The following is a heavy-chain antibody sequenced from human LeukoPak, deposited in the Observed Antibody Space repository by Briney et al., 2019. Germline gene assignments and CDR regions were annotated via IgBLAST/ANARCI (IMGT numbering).Heavy chain of an antibody. J-gene: IGHJ4*02. Sequence: GGSLRLSCAASGFGFGDYWMSWVRQAPGKGLEWVSAISGSGGSTYYADSVKGRFTISRDNSKNTLYLQMNSLRAEDTAVYYCAKDSYDYVWGSYRSNDYWGQGTLVTVSS. V-gene: IGHV3-23*01. CDR3: AKDSYDYVWGSYRSNDY. D-gene: IGHD3-16*02. CDR2: ISGSGGST. CDR1: GFGFGDYW.